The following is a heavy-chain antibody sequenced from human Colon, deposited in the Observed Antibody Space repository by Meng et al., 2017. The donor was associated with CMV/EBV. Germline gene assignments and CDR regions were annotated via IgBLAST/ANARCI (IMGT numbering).Heavy chain of an antibody. CDR1: GGTFSSYA. D-gene: IGHD2-2*01. V-gene: IGHV1-69*05. Sequence: SVKVSCKASGGTFSSYAISWVRQAPGQGLEWMGGIIPIFGTANYAQKFQGRVTITTDESTSTAYMELSSLRSEDTAVYYCARGYCSSTSCYTPTYYYYGMDVWGQGTTVTVSS. CDR3: ARGYCSSTSCYTPTYYYYGMDV. CDR2: IIPIFGTA. J-gene: IGHJ6*02.